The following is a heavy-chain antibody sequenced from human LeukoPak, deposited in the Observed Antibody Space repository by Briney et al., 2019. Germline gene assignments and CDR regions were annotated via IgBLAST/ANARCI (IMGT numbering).Heavy chain of an antibody. V-gene: IGHV4-59*08. Sequence: SETLSLTCSVSGGSVSSYYWSWIRQSPGKGLEWIGYIHNSGRTNYNPSLNSRVTTSIDTSMNQLSLTLVSVTAADTAVYFCARHHDGGPKLRLDFWGLGVLVTVSS. CDR2: IHNSGRT. CDR1: GGSVSSYY. J-gene: IGHJ4*02. CDR3: ARHHDGGPKLRLDF. D-gene: IGHD2-15*01.